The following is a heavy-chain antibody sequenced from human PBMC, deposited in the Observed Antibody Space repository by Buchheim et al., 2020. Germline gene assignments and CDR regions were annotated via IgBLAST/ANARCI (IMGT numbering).Heavy chain of an antibody. D-gene: IGHD1-26*01. V-gene: IGHV4-30-2*01. Sequence: QLQLQESGSRLVKPSQTLSLTCVVSGGSISSDGYSWNWIRQPPGKALEWIGYVYHSGNTNYNPSLKSQVTISLDRSTNQFSLRLTSVTAADTAVYYCARNIVGSSTFDYWGQGT. J-gene: IGHJ4*02. CDR3: ARNIVGSSTFDY. CDR2: VYHSGNT. CDR1: GGSISSDGYS.